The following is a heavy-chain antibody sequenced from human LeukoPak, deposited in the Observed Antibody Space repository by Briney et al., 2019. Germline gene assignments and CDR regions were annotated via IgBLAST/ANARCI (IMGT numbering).Heavy chain of an antibody. J-gene: IGHJ6*03. CDR2: INHSGGT. CDR3: ARSGDSSSSRRYYYYYYMDV. D-gene: IGHD6-6*01. V-gene: IGHV4-34*01. Sequence: SETLSLTCAVYGGSFSGYYWSWIRQPPGKGLEWIGEINHSGGTNYNPSLKSRVTISVDTSKNQFSLKLSSVTAADTAVYYCARSGDSSSSRRYYYYYYMDVWGKGTTVTVSS. CDR1: GGSFSGYY.